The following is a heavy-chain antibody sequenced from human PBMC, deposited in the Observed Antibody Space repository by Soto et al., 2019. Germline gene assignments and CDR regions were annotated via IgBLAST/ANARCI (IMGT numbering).Heavy chain of an antibody. CDR3: ARDLYGDYDSYYYYGMDV. D-gene: IGHD4-17*01. CDR1: GFTFSSYG. Sequence: LRLSCAASGFTFSSYGMHWVRQAPGKGLEWVAVIWYDGSNKYYADSVKGRFTISRDNSKNTLYLQMNSLRAEDTAVYYCARDLYGDYDSYYYYGMDVWGQGTTVTVSS. V-gene: IGHV3-33*01. CDR2: IWYDGSNK. J-gene: IGHJ6*02.